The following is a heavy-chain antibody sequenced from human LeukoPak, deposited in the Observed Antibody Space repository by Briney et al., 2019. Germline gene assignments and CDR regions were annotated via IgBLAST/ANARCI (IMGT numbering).Heavy chain of an antibody. Sequence: SETLSLTCTVSGGSISSYYWSWIRQPPGKGLEWMWYIYYSGSTNYNPSLKSRVTISVDTSKNHFSLKLSSVTAADTAVYYCARRRASKYSGYVDFDYWGQGTLVTVSS. CDR1: GGSISSYY. V-gene: IGHV4-59*08. J-gene: IGHJ4*02. CDR2: IYYSGST. CDR3: ARRRASKYSGYVDFDY. D-gene: IGHD5-12*01.